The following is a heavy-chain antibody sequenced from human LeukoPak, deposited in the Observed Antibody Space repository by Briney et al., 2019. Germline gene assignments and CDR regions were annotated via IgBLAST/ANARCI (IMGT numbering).Heavy chain of an antibody. V-gene: IGHV4-34*01. CDR1: GRSFSGYY. CDR3: ARGRVGATPRRGYFQH. J-gene: IGHJ1*01. D-gene: IGHD1-26*01. Sequence: SETLSLTCAVYGRSFSGYYWSWIRQPPGKGLEWIGEINHSGSTNYNPSLKSRVTISVDTSKNQFSLKLSSVTAADTAVYYCARGRVGATPRRGYFQHWGQGTLVTVSS. CDR2: INHSGST.